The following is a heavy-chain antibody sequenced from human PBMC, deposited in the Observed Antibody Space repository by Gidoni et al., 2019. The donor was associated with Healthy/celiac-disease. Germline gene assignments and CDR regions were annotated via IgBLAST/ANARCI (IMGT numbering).Heavy chain of an antibody. D-gene: IGHD1-26*01. Sequence: QVQLQESGPGLVKPSETLSLTCTVSGGSISSYYWSWIRQPPGKGREWIGYIYYSGSTNYNPSLKSRVTISVDTSKNQFSLKLSSVTAADTAVYYCARNRVGATEADAFDIWGQGTMVTVSS. CDR1: GGSISSYY. CDR2: IYYSGST. J-gene: IGHJ3*02. CDR3: ARNRVGATEADAFDI. V-gene: IGHV4-59*01.